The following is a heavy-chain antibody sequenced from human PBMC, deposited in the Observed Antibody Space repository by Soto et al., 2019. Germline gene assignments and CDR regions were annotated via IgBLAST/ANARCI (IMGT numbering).Heavy chain of an antibody. CDR3: ARGGCTNCVCSPNLDD. D-gene: IGHD2-8*01. CDR1: GGSVSSGSYY. CDR2: IYYSGST. Sequence: QVQLQESGPGLVKPSETLSLTCTVSGGSVSSGSYYWSWIRQPPGKGLEWIGYIYYSGSTNYNPSLKSRVTISVDTSKNQFSLKLSSVTAADTAVYYCARGGCTNCVCSPNLDDWGQGTLVTVSS. V-gene: IGHV4-61*01. J-gene: IGHJ4*02.